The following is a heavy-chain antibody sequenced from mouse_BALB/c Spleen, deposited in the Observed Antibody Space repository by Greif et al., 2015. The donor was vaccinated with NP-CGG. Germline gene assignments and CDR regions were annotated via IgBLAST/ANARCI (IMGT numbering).Heavy chain of an antibody. CDR1: GYTFTSSW. Sequence: QVQLQQSGSVLVRPGASVKLSCKASGYTFTSSWMHWAKQRPGQGLEWIGEIHPNSGNTNYNEKFKGKATLTVDTSSSTAYVDLSSLTSEDSAVYYCAAYYRSSWFAYWGQGTLVTVSA. CDR2: IHPNSGNT. D-gene: IGHD2-14*01. CDR3: AAYYRSSWFAY. J-gene: IGHJ3*01. V-gene: IGHV1S130*01.